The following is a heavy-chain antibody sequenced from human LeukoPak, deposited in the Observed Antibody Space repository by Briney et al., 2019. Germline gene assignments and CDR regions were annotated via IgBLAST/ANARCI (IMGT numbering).Heavy chain of an antibody. CDR1: GFTFSSYE. Sequence: GGSLRLSCAASGFTFSSYEMNWVRQAPGKGLEWVSYISGSGSNIYYADSVKGRFTISRDSAKNSLYLQMNSLRAEDTAVYYCAREGSSDHFDYWGQGTLVTVSS. CDR3: AREGSSDHFDY. J-gene: IGHJ4*02. V-gene: IGHV3-48*03. D-gene: IGHD6-13*01. CDR2: ISGSGSNI.